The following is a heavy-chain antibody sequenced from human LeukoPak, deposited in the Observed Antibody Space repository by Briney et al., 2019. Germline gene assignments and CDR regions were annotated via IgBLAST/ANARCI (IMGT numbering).Heavy chain of an antibody. Sequence: KPSETLSLTCTVSGGSMSNSNSFWAWIRQPPGKGLEWIGTIYYSGITHYSPSLKSRVTISVDTSKNQFSLKLSSVTATDTALYYCARRVYGTSQYYWGQGTLVTVSS. D-gene: IGHD5/OR15-5a*01. V-gene: IGHV4-39*01. CDR1: GGSMSNSNSF. J-gene: IGHJ4*02. CDR3: ARRVYGTSQYY. CDR2: IYYSGIT.